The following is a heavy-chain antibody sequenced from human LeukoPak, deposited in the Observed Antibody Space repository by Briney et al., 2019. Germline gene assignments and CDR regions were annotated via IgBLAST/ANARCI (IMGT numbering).Heavy chain of an antibody. D-gene: IGHD3-3*01. J-gene: IGHJ6*02. CDR1: GFTFSDYY. CDR2: ISSSSSYT. CDR3: AKGGYDFWSGYYTGYYYYGMDV. V-gene: IGHV3-11*06. Sequence: GGSLRLSCAASGFTFSDYYMSWIRQAPGKGLEWVSYISSSSSYTNYADSVKGRFTISRDNAKNSLYLQMNSLRAEDTAVYYCAKGGYDFWSGYYTGYYYYGMDVWGQGTTVTVSS.